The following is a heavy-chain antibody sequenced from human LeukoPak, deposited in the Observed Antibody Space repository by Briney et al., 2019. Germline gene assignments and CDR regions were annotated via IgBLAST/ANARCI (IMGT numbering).Heavy chain of an antibody. V-gene: IGHV3-23*01. Sequence: GGSLRLSCAASGFTFSTYAMSWVRQAPGKGLEWVSAISGSGGRTFYADSVKGRFTISRDNSKNTLYLQMNSLRAEDTAVYYCAKDHGNFDAFDIWGQGTMVTVSS. CDR1: GFTFSTYA. CDR2: ISGSGGRT. J-gene: IGHJ3*02. CDR3: AKDHGNFDAFDI. D-gene: IGHD4-23*01.